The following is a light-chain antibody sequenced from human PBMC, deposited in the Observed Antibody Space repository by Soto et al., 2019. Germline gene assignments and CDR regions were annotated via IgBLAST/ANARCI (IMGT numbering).Light chain of an antibody. CDR2: GAT. Sequence: EKVMTQSPATLSVSPGERATLSCRASQSVGSDLAWYQQKPGQAPRLLIYGATTRATDIPARFSGSGSGTEFTLTISSLQSEDFAVYYCHQYYTWPLTFGGGTKVDIK. J-gene: IGKJ4*01. V-gene: IGKV3-15*01. CDR3: HQYYTWPLT. CDR1: QSVGSD.